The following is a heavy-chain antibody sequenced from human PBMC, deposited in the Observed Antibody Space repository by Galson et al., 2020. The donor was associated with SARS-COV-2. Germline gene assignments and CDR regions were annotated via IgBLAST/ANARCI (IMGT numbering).Heavy chain of an antibody. J-gene: IGHJ3*02. V-gene: IGHV3-66*01. CDR1: GFTFSSYA. D-gene: IGHD5-12*01. Sequence: GGSLRLSCAASGFTFSSYAMSWVRQAPGKGLEWVSVIYSGGSTYYADSVKGRFTISRDNSKNTLYLQMNSLRAEDTAVYYCARDPEMATGREDAFDIWGQGTMVTVSS. CDR3: ARDPEMATGREDAFDI. CDR2: IYSGGST.